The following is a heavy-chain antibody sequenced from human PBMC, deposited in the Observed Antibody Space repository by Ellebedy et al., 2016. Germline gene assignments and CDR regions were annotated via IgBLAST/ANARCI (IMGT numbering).Heavy chain of an antibody. CDR3: ARVRAYGDYSVDY. V-gene: IGHV4-38-2*02. CDR1: GYSISSGYS. J-gene: IGHJ4*02. D-gene: IGHD4-17*01. Sequence: SETLSLTCTVSGYSISSGYSWGWIRQPPGKGLQWIGSIYHLGNTYYNPSLKSRVTMSVDTPQNQFSLRLSSVTAADTAVYYCARVRAYGDYSVDYWGQGTLVTVSS. CDR2: IYHLGNT.